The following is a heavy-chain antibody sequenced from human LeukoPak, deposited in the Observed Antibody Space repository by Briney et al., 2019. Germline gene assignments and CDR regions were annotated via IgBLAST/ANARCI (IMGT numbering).Heavy chain of an antibody. CDR3: ARPACTAAYDL. CDR1: GFTFSSYS. D-gene: IGHD2-8*02. CDR2: ITSSSSPI. Sequence: GGSLRLSCAASGFTFSSYSMNWVRQAPGKGLEWVSYITSSSSPIYYADSVKGRFTISRDNAKNSLYLQMNSLRAEDTAVYYCARPACTAAYDLWGQGTMVTVSS. J-gene: IGHJ3*01. V-gene: IGHV3-48*04.